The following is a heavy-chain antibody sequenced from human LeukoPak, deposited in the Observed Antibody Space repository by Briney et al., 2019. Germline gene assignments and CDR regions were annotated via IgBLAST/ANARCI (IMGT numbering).Heavy chain of an antibody. CDR1: GYTLTSSA. D-gene: IGHD3-10*01. CDR3: ARDVRPLYYYGSGSNWFDP. J-gene: IGHJ5*02. CDR2: INTKTGNP. V-gene: IGHV7-4-1*01. Sequence: SLKLSCKASGYTLTSSAMTWVRQAPGQRLEWMRWINTKTGNPTYAQGFTGRFVFSLDTSVSTAYLQICSLKAEDTAVYYCARDVRPLYYYGSGSNWFDPWGQGTLVSVSS.